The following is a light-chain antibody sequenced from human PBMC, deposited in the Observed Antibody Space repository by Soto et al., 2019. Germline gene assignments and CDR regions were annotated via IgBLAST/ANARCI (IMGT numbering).Light chain of an antibody. CDR2: GVT. V-gene: IGLV2-14*03. J-gene: IGLJ1*01. CDR1: HNDIGTYDY. CDR3: SSFTSDRIYV. Sequence: QSALTQPTSVSGSPGQSITISCTGNHNDIGTYDYVSWYQQHPGRAPRLLIYGVTTRPSGISDRFSASKSGLTASLTISRLQPEDEADYYCSSFTSDRIYVFGPGTKLTVL.